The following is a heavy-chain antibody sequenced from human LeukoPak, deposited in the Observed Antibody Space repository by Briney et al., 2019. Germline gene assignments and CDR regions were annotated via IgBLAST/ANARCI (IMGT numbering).Heavy chain of an antibody. D-gene: IGHD5-18*01. CDR3: AREVGYSYAADY. CDR1: GGSFSGYY. CDR2: INHSGST. J-gene: IGHJ4*02. V-gene: IGHV4-34*01. Sequence: SETLSLTCAVYGGSFSGYYWSWIRQPPGKGLEWTGEINHSGSTNYNPSLKSRVTISVDTSKNQFSLKLSSVTAADTAVYYCAREVGYSYAADYWGQGTLVTVSS.